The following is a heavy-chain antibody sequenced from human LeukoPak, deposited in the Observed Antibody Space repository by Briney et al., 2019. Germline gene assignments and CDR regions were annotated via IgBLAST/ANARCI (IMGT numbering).Heavy chain of an antibody. Sequence: SETLSLTCTVSGGSTSNYYWSWIRQPAGKGLEWIGRIYTSGSTSGSTNYNPSLKSRVTMSVDTSKNQLSLKLSSVTAADTAVYYCARGGEVGATTFDYWGQGTLVTVSS. J-gene: IGHJ4*02. CDR2: IYTSGSTSGST. CDR1: GGSTSNYY. D-gene: IGHD1-26*01. CDR3: ARGGEVGATTFDY. V-gene: IGHV4-4*07.